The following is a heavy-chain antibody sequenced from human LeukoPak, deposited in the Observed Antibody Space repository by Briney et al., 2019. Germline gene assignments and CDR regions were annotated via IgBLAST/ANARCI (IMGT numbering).Heavy chain of an antibody. J-gene: IGHJ5*02. CDR1: GGSFSGYY. V-gene: IGHV4-34*01. D-gene: IGHD3-3*01. CDR3: ARGFRAYYDFWSGYSYNWFDP. Sequence: PSETLSLTCAVYGGSFSGYYWSWIRQPPGKGLEWIGEINHSGSTNYNPSLKSRVTISVDTSKNQFSLKLSSVTAADTAVYYRARGFRAYYDFWSGYSYNWFDPWGQGTLVTVSS. CDR2: INHSGST.